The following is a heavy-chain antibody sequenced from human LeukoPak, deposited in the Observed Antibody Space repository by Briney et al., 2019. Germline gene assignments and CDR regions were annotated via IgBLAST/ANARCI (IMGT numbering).Heavy chain of an antibody. D-gene: IGHD2-2*01. CDR3: ASRTHCSSTRCYPRGTPLEAY. CDR1: GGSFSGYY. V-gene: IGHV4-34*01. Sequence: SETLSLTCAVYGGSFSGYYWSWIRQPPGKGLKGIGEINHSGSTNYSPSLKTLVTISVDTSKNQFSLKLSSVTAADTAGYYCASRTHCSSTRCYPRGTPLEAYWGQRTLVTVSS. CDR2: INHSGST. J-gene: IGHJ4*02.